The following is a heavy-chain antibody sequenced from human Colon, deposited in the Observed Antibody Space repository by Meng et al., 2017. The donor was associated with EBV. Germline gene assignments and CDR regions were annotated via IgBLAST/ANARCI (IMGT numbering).Heavy chain of an antibody. CDR2: IYYSGSR. D-gene: IGHD6-19*01. CDR3: ARRLAALEY. CDR1: GDSISSTDYY. J-gene: IGHJ4*02. V-gene: IGHV4-30-4*01. Sequence: QVELQESGPGLVXPXXXXSPPCTVSGDSISSTDYYWSWVRQPPGKGLEWIGYIYYSGSRYYNPSLKSRVTISVDTSKNQFSLKLSSVTAADTAIYYCARRLAALEYWGQGTLVTVSS.